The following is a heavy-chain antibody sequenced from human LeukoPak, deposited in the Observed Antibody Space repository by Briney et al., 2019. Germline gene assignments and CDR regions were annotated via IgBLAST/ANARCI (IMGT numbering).Heavy chain of an antibody. Sequence: PSETLSLTCTVSGGSISSGDYYWSWIRQPPGKGLEWIGYIYYSGSTYYNPSLKSRVTISVDTSKNQFSLKLSSVTAADTAVYYCARLGMYGGYAMWGAFDIWGQGTMVTVSS. CDR1: GGSISSGDYY. CDR2: IYYSGST. J-gene: IGHJ3*02. V-gene: IGHV4-30-4*01. CDR3: ARLGMYGGYAMWGAFDI. D-gene: IGHD5-12*01.